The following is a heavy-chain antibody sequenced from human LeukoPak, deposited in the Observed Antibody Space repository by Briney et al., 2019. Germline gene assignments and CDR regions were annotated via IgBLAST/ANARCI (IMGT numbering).Heavy chain of an antibody. V-gene: IGHV3-9*01. CDR3: AKVTRSGSSWFYFDY. Sequence: GGSLRLSCAASGFTFDDYAMHWLRQPPGKGLEWDSDISWKSGSIGYADSVKGRFTISRDDAKNSLYLQMNSLRAEDTALYYCAKVTRSGSSWFYFDYWGQGTLVTVPS. CDR1: GFTFDDYA. D-gene: IGHD6-13*01. J-gene: IGHJ4*02. CDR2: ISWKSGSI.